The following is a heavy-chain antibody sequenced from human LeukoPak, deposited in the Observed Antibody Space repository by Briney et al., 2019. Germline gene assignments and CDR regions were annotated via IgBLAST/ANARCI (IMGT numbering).Heavy chain of an antibody. CDR3: ARDMGPWIQLWLFDY. D-gene: IGHD5-18*01. Sequence: ASVKVSCKASGYTSTGYYMHWVRQAPGQGLEWMGRINPNSGGTNYAQKFQGRVTMTRDTSISTAYMELSRLRSDDTAVYYCARDMGPWIQLWLFDYWGQGTLVTVSS. CDR1: GYTSTGYY. V-gene: IGHV1-2*06. CDR2: INPNSGGT. J-gene: IGHJ4*02.